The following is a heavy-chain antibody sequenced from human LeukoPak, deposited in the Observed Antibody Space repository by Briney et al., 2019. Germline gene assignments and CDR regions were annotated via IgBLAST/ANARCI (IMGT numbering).Heavy chain of an antibody. CDR3: ARALGTSCDYYMDV. CDR1: AVSFSGIY. CDR2: INDSGST. Sequence: SETLSLTCAGYAVSFSGIYWSWIRQRQGQGLEWIGEINDSGSTNYHPSLKSRVTIAVDTSKNQFSLKMTSVTAADTAVYYCARALGTSCDYYMDVWGKGTTVTVS. V-gene: IGHV4-34*01. D-gene: IGHD2-2*01. J-gene: IGHJ6*03.